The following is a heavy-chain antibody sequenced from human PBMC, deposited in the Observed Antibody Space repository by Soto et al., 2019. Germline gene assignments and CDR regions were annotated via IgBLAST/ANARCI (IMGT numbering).Heavy chain of an antibody. V-gene: IGHV1-69*12. D-gene: IGHD2-2*01. CDR3: AREGLTFVPVAVGGACDI. Sequence: QVQLVQSGTEVRKPGSSVKVSCKASGGTFDSNAISWVRLAPGQGLEWMGGIIPIFGTINNAQKFQDRVTITADESANIVYMEVSSLRSEDTAIYYCAREGLTFVPVAVGGACDIWSQGTLVTVSS. CDR1: GGTFDSNA. J-gene: IGHJ3*02. CDR2: IIPIFGTI.